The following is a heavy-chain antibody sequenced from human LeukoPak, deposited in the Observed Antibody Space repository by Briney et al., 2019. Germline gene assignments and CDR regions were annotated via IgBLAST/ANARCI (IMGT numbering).Heavy chain of an antibody. D-gene: IGHD1-7*01. V-gene: IGHV3-30*03. CDR1: GFTFSNYG. CDR2: IPYDGSHK. CDR3: ARDRYGRELPIDY. J-gene: IGHJ4*02. Sequence: GRSLRLSCAASGFTFSNYGMHWVRQAPGKGLEWVAVIPYDGSHKYYADSVKGRFTISRDDSKNTLSLQITSLSAEDTALYYCARDRYGRELPIDYWGQGTLVTVSS.